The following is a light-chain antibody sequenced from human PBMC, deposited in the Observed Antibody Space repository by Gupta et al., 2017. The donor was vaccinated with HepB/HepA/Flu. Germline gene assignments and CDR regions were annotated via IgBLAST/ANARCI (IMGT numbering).Light chain of an antibody. CDR1: QSISTY. J-gene: IGKJ4*01. CDR2: ASS. CDR3: QQTYRVPLT. V-gene: IGKV1-39*01. Sequence: IQLTQSPSSLSASVGDRVTITCRASQSISTYLNWYQQKPGKDPKLLIYASSSLQSGVPSRFSGSGSGTDFTLTISSLQPEDFATYYCQQTYRVPLTFGGGTKVDIK.